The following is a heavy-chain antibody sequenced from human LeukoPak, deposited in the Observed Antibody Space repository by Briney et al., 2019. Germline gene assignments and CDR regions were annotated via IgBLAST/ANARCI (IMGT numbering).Heavy chain of an antibody. CDR3: ASSGSYYFPFDY. CDR2: ISGSGDSA. Sequence: GGSLRLSCAASGFTFSNYAMSWVRQAPEKGLEWVSIISGSGDSAYSADSVKGRFTISRDNSKNTLYLQMNSLRAEDTAIYYCASSGSYYFPFDYWGQGTLVTVSS. CDR1: GFTFSNYA. D-gene: IGHD3-10*01. V-gene: IGHV3-23*01. J-gene: IGHJ4*02.